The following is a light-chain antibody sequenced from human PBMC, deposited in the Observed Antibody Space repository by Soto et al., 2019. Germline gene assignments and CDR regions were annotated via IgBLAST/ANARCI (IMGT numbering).Light chain of an antibody. J-gene: IGKJ1*01. CDR2: DAS. V-gene: IGKV3-11*01. Sequence: EIVLTQSPATLSLSPGERATLSCGASQSVSSYLAWYQQKPGQAPRLLIYDASNRATGIPARFSGSGSGTDFTLTISSLEPEDFAVYYCQQRSNWPTFGQGTKVDIK. CDR1: QSVSSY. CDR3: QQRSNWPT.